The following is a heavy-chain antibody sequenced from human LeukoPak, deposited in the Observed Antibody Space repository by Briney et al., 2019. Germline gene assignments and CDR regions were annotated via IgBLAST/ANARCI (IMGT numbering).Heavy chain of an antibody. V-gene: IGHV3-64*01. CDR1: TFSTYA. CDR2: MSSDGGNT. Sequence: GGSLRLSCAATFSTYAMHWVRQAPGKGLESVSAMSSDGGNTYYANSVKGRFTISRDNSWNTLYLQMDSLRAEDMAVYYCAREGSPGTYDYWGQGTLVTVSS. CDR3: AREGSPGTYDY. D-gene: IGHD6-13*01. J-gene: IGHJ4*02.